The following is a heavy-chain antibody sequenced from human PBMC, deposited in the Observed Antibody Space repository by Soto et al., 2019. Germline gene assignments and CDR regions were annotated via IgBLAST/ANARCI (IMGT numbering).Heavy chain of an antibody. Sequence: EVQLVESGGGLVQPGGSLRLSCAASGVTVSSNYMSWVRQAPGKGLEWVSVIYSGGSTYYADSVKGRFTISRDNAKNPLYLQKNSLRAEDTAVYYCARHGYNYGGGYFDYWGQGTLVTVS. CDR3: ARHGYNYGGGYFDY. V-gene: IGHV3-66*04. D-gene: IGHD5-18*01. CDR1: GVTVSSNY. CDR2: IYSGGST. J-gene: IGHJ4*02.